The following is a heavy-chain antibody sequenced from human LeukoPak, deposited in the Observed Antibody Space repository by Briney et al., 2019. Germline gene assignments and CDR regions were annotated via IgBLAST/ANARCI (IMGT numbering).Heavy chain of an antibody. V-gene: IGHV4-39*01. CDR3: ARRSEAFDI. J-gene: IGHJ3*02. CDR2: IYYSGST. CDR1: GGSISSSSYY. Sequence: SETLSLTCTVSGGSISSSSYYWGWIPQPPGKGLEWIGSIYYSGSTYYNPSLKSRVTISVDTSKNQFSLKLSSVTAADTAVYYCARRSEAFDIWGQGTMVTVSS.